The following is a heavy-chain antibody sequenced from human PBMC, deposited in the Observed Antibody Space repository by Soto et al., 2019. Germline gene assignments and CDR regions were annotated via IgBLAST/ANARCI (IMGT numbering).Heavy chain of an antibody. CDR2: ISGSGGST. CDR1: GFTFSSYA. J-gene: IGHJ6*02. D-gene: IGHD1-26*01. CDR3: AKEPCPYSGSYRYYYYGMDV. V-gene: IGHV3-23*01. Sequence: GGSLRLSCAASGFTFSSYAMSWVRQAPGKGLEWVSAISGSGGSTYYADSVKGRFTISRDNSKNTLYLQMNSLRAEDTAVYYCAKEPCPYSGSYRYYYYGMDVWGQGTTVTVSS.